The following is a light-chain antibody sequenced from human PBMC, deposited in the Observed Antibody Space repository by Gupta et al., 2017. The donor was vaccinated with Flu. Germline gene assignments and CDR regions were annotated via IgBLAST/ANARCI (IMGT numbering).Light chain of an antibody. J-gene: IGLJ2*01. CDR2: YGS. V-gene: IGLV2-14*04. CDR3: SSSTSSSMLVGV. Sequence: TISCTGTSSDVGGYNYVAWYKQHPGKAPPLMMDYGSNRPSGVYTRFSCDTYCNTASLMTTGRQAKDEGDYYCSSSTSSSMLVGVFGGGTKLTVL. CDR1: SSDVGGYNY.